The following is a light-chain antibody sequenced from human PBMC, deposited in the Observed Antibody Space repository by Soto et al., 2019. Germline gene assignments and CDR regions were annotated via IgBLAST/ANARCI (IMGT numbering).Light chain of an antibody. Sequence: DIQLTQSPSFLSASVGDSVTITCRASQGISSYLAWYQQIPGKAPKLMIFAASTLQSGVPARFSGSGSGTEFTLTISDLQPEYFATYYCQRLQAFGQGTRVEMK. CDR2: AAS. CDR3: QRLQA. V-gene: IGKV1-9*01. J-gene: IGKJ1*01. CDR1: QGISSY.